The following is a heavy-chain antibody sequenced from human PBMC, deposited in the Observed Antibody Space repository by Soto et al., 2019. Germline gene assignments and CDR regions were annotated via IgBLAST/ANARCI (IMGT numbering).Heavy chain of an antibody. CDR2: IIPIFGTA. D-gene: IGHD1-26*01. V-gene: IGHV1-69*12. J-gene: IGHJ6*02. CDR3: ASHSGSSPEGRYYYGMDV. Sequence: QVQLVQSGAEVKKPGSSVKVSCKASGGTFSSYAISWVRQAPGQGLEWMGGIIPIFGTADYAQKFQGRVTITADESTSTAYMELSGLRSEDTAVYYCASHSGSSPEGRYYYGMDVWGQGTTVTVSS. CDR1: GGTFSSYA.